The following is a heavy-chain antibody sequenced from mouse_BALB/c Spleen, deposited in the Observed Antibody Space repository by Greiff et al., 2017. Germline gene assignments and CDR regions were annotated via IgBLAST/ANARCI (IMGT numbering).Heavy chain of an antibody. V-gene: IGHV5-6-5*01. J-gene: IGHJ2*01. CDR3: ARWDYYYGSSPDY. Sequence: GMLVESGGGLVKPGGSLKLSCAASGFTFSSYAMSWVRQTPEKRLEWVASISSGGSTYYPDSVKGRFTISRDNARNILYLQMSSLRSEDTAMYYCARWDYYYGSSPDYWGQGTTLTVSS. D-gene: IGHD1-1*01. CDR2: ISSGGST. CDR1: GFTFSSYA.